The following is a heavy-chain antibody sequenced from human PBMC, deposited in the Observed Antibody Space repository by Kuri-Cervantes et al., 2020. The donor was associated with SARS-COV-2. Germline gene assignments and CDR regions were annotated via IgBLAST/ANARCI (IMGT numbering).Heavy chain of an antibody. CDR1: GFTFSSYS. CDR2: ISSSSSTI. D-gene: IGHD3-10*01. CDR3: AKDLAGGYGSGSEFDY. Sequence: GESLKISCAASGFTFSSYSMNWVRQAPGKGLEWVSYISSSSSTIYYADSVKGRFTISRDNAKNSLYLQMHSLRAEDTAVYYCAKDLAGGYGSGSEFDYWGQGTLVTVSS. V-gene: IGHV3-48*01. J-gene: IGHJ4*02.